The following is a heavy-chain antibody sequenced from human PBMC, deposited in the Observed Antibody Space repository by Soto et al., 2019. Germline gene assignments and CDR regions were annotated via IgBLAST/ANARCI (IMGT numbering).Heavy chain of an antibody. Sequence: QVQLQESGPGLVKPSETLSLTCSVSGGSISSYYWSWIRQPPGKGLEWIGYIYSSGSINYNPSLKRRVTISVDTSENRFSLKLTSVTAADTAVYYCARVLGPYGSGDYSLDYWGQGNLVTVSS. D-gene: IGHD3-10*01. CDR1: GGSISSYY. J-gene: IGHJ4*02. CDR2: IYSSGSI. V-gene: IGHV4-59*01. CDR3: ARVLGPYGSGDYSLDY.